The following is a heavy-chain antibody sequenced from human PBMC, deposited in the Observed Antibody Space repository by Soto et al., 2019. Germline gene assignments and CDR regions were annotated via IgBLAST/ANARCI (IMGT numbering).Heavy chain of an antibody. CDR2: ISYDGSNK. CDR3: ARDRYDIWSGFHFLFDY. Sequence: PGGSLRLSCAASGFTFSSYAMHWVRQAPGKGLEWVAVISYDGSNKYYADSVKGRFTISRDNSKNTLYLQMNSLRAEDTAVYYCARDRYDIWSGFHFLFDYWGQGTLVTVSS. D-gene: IGHD3-3*01. V-gene: IGHV3-30-3*01. CDR1: GFTFSSYA. J-gene: IGHJ4*02.